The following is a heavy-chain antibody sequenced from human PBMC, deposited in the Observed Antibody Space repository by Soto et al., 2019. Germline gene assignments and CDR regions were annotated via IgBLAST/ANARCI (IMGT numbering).Heavy chain of an antibody. V-gene: IGHV3-30*18. CDR1: GFTFSSYG. D-gene: IGHD2-15*01. J-gene: IGHJ6*02. CDR3: AKVPATEDYYGMDV. CDR2: ISYDGSNK. Sequence: HPGGSLRLSCAASGFTFSSYGMHWVRQAPGKGLEWVAVISYDGSNKYYVDSVKGRFTISRDNSKNTLCLQMNSLRAEDTAVYYCAKVPATEDYYGMDVWGQGTTVTVSS.